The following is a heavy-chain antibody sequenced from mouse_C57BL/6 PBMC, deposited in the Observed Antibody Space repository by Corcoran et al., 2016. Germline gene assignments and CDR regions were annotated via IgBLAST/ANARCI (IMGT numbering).Heavy chain of an antibody. V-gene: IGHV1-76*01. CDR1: GYTFTSYD. D-gene: IGHD1-1*01. CDR3: ARGGIFITTVVAPFDY. J-gene: IGHJ2*01. CDR2: IYPGSGNT. Sequence: QVQLQQSGPELVKPGASVKLSCKASGYTFTSYDINWVKQRPGQGLEWIARIYPGSGNTYYNEKFKGKATLTAEKSSSTAYMQLSSLTSEDSAVYFCARGGIFITTVVAPFDYWGQGTTLTVSS.